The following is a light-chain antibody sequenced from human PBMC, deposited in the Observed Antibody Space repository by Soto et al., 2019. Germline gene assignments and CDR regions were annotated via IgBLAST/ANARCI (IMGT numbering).Light chain of an antibody. Sequence: DIQMTQSPSSLAASIVERVTITCRASQSISNYLNWFQQKPGEAPKLLIYAASSLPSGVPSRFSGSGSGTDFTLTISSLQREDFATYYCQKSMSNLGNFGPGTKVDIK. V-gene: IGKV1-39*01. CDR2: AAS. J-gene: IGKJ3*01. CDR3: QKSMSNLGN. CDR1: QSISNY.